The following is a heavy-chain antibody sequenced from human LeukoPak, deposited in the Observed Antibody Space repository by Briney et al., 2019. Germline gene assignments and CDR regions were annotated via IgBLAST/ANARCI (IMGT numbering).Heavy chain of an antibody. D-gene: IGHD3-3*01. CDR1: GGSISSYY. J-gene: IGHJ6*03. CDR3: ARDRFLEWLSNSRYYYYYMDV. V-gene: IGHV4-4*07. CDR2: IYTSGST. Sequence: SETLSLTCTVSGGSISSYYWSWIRQPAGKGLEWIGRIYTSGSTNYNPSLKSRVTMSVDTSKNQFSLKLSSVTAADTAVYYCARDRFLEWLSNSRYYYYYMDVWGKGTTVTVSS.